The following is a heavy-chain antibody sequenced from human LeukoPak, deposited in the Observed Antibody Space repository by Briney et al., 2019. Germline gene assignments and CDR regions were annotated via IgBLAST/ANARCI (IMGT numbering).Heavy chain of an antibody. J-gene: IGHJ6*03. CDR1: GFTISSNY. CDR2: IYSGGST. V-gene: IGHV3-53*01. D-gene: IGHD2-15*01. CDR3: ARDIAGYYYMDV. Sequence: PGGSLRLSCAASGFTISSNYMSWVRQAPGKGLEWVSVIYSGGSTYYADSVKGRFTISRDNSRNTLYLQMNSLRAEDTAVYYCARDIAGYYYMDVWGKGTTVTVSS.